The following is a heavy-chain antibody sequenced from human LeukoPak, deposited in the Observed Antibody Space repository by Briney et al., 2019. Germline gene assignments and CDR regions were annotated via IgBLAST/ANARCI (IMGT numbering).Heavy chain of an antibody. D-gene: IGHD3-10*01. CDR1: GYTFTSYG. V-gene: IGHV1-18*01. Sequence: ASVKVSCKASGYTFTSYGIGWVRQAPGQGLEWMGWISAYNGNTNYAQKLQGRVTMTTDTSTSTAYMELRSLRSDDTAVYYCARDRDPITMVRGVAPHDYWGQGTLVTVSS. J-gene: IGHJ4*02. CDR3: ARDRDPITMVRGVAPHDY. CDR2: ISAYNGNT.